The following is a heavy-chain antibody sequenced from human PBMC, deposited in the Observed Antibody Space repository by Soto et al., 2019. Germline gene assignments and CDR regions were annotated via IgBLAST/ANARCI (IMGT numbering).Heavy chain of an antibody. D-gene: IGHD3-10*01. Sequence: PSETLSLTCAVSGGSISSGGYSWGWIRQPPGKGLEWIGYIYHSGSTYYNPSLKSRVTISVDSSKNQFSLKLSSVTAADTAVYYCARDEEDYYGSGRGYWGQGTLVTVSS. CDR1: GGSISSGGYS. CDR2: IYHSGST. J-gene: IGHJ4*02. CDR3: ARDEEDYYGSGRGY. V-gene: IGHV4-30-2*01.